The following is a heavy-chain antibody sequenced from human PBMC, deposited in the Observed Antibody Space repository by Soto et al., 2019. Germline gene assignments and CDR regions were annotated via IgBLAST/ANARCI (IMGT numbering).Heavy chain of an antibody. CDR3: ARGLVSSGYYPQYYFDY. CDR1: GGTFSSYA. V-gene: IGHV1-69*12. D-gene: IGHD3-22*01. J-gene: IGHJ4*02. CDR2: IIPIFGTA. Sequence: QVQLVQSGAEVKKPGSSVKVSCKASGGTFSSYAISWVRQAPGQGREWMGGIIPIFGTATYAQKFQGRVTITADESTSTAYMELSSLRSEDTAVSYCARGLVSSGYYPQYYFDYWGQGTLVTVSS.